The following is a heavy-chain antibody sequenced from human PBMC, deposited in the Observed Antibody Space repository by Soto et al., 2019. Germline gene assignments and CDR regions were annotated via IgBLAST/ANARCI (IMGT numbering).Heavy chain of an antibody. CDR3: ASSYYYDSSGPSY. J-gene: IGHJ4*02. V-gene: IGHV3-33*01. CDR1: GFTFSSYG. Sequence: QVQLVESGGGVVQPGRSLRLSCAASGFTFSSYGMHWVRQAPGKGLEWVAVIWYDGSNKYYADSVKGRFTISRDNSKNTLYLQLNSLRAEDTAVYYCASSYYYDSSGPSYWGQGTLVTVSS. CDR2: IWYDGSNK. D-gene: IGHD3-22*01.